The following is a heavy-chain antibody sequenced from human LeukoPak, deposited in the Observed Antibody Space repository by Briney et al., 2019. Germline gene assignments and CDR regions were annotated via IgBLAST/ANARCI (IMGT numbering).Heavy chain of an antibody. CDR2: IHTSGST. CDR1: DGSISNSF. Sequence: SETLSLTCTVPDGSISNSFWSWVRQPPGKGLEWIAYIHTSGSTNYNPAFKSRVTLSVDTSKSQFSLRLNSVTASDTAVYYCANSYDGKIVPFDNWGQGTLVTVSS. V-gene: IGHV4-4*09. D-gene: IGHD4-23*01. CDR3: ANSYDGKIVPFDN. J-gene: IGHJ4*02.